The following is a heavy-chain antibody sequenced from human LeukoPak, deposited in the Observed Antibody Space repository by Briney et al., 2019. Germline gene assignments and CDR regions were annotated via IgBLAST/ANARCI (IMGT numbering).Heavy chain of an antibody. V-gene: IGHV3-21*01. J-gene: IGHJ3*02. Sequence: GGSLRLSCRASGFTFSRYSMNWVRQAPGKGLEWASSISSSGSYIYYADSVKGRFTISRDNAKNSLYLQMNSLRAEDTAVYYCASRNQYCGGDCFWAFDIWGQGTMVTVSS. CDR1: GFTFSRYS. CDR3: ASRNQYCGGDCFWAFDI. D-gene: IGHD2-21*02. CDR2: ISSSGSYI.